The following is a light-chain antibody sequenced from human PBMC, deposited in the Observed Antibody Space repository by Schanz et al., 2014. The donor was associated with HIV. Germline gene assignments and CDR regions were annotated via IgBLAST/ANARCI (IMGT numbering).Light chain of an antibody. CDR3: QHYSFWPRA. V-gene: IGKV3-20*01. J-gene: IGKJ2*01. Sequence: EIVLTQSPGTLSLSPGERVTLSCRASQSFSSSYLAWYQQKPGQAPKLLVFGASSRATGVPDRFSGSGSETQFALTITSLQAEDVAVYFCQHYSFWPRAFGQGTKLEIK. CDR2: GAS. CDR1: QSFSSSY.